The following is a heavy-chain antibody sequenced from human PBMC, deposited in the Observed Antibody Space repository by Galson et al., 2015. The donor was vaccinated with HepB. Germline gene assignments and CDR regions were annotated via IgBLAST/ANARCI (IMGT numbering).Heavy chain of an antibody. CDR1: GYTLTSYC. CDR3: ATLIVTTAVFDY. J-gene: IGHJ4*02. CDR2: INPSDGGT. V-gene: IGHV1-46*01. Sequence: SVKVSCKASGYTLTSYCMHWVRQAPGQGLEWVGMINPSDGGTTYAQKFQGRVTMTRDTSTSTVYMELSSLRSQDTAVYYCATLIVTTAVFDYWGQGTLVTVSS. D-gene: IGHD4-11*01.